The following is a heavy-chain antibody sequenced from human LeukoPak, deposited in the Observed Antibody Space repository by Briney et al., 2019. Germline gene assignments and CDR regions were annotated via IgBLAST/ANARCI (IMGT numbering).Heavy chain of an antibody. J-gene: IGHJ1*01. V-gene: IGHV4-34*01. CDR2: INHSGST. CDR3: ARRLGRYFQH. CDR1: GGSFSGYY. Sequence: SVTLSLTCAVYGGSFSGYYWSWIRQPPGKGLEWIGEINHSGSTNYNPSLKSRVTISVDTSKNQFSLKLSSVTAADTAAYYCARRLGRYFQHWGQGTLVTVSS.